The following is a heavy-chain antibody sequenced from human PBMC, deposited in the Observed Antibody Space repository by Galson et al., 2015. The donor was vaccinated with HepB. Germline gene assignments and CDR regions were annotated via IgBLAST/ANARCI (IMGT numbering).Heavy chain of an antibody. CDR2: IIPIFGTP. J-gene: IGHJ5*02. CDR3: ARVPFYGDYSSPHTWFDP. V-gene: IGHV1-69*13. CDR1: GGTFSRYG. D-gene: IGHD4-17*01. Sequence: SVKVSCKASGGTFSRYGFSWVRQAPGQGLEWMGEIIPIFGTPKYAQKFQVRVTITADESTSTAYMELSSLRSEDTAVYYCARVPFYGDYSSPHTWFDPWGQGTLVTVSS.